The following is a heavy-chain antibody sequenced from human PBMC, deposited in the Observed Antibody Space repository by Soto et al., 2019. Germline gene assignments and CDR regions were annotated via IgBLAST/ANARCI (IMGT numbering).Heavy chain of an antibody. D-gene: IGHD2-15*01. CDR3: GTASVGATGHTDSDS. Sequence: SETLSLTCTVSGGSIYRSGYYWGWIRQPPGRGLEWIGNIDYNGVTYSNPSLKSRVTISRDTSKNQFSLKLTSVTAADTALYYCGTASVGATGHTDSDSWGPGTLVTVSS. J-gene: IGHJ4*02. CDR1: GGSIYRSGYY. V-gene: IGHV4-39*01. CDR2: IDYNGVT.